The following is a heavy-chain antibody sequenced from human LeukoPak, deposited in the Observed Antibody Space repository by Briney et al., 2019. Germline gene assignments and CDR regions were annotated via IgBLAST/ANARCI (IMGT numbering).Heavy chain of an antibody. CDR3: ARQEIGGGYFDY. D-gene: IGHD4-23*01. V-gene: IGHV4-39*01. J-gene: IGHJ4*02. CDR2: IYYSGST. Sequence: PSETLSLTCTVSGGSISSSSYYWGWIRQPPGKGLEWIGSIYYSGSTYYNPSLKSRVTISVDTSKNQFSLKLSSVTAADTAVYYCARQEIGGGYFDYWGQGTLVTVSS. CDR1: GGSISSSSYY.